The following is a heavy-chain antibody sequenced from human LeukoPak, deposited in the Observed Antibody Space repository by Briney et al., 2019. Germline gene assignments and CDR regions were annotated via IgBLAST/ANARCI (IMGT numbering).Heavy chain of an antibody. Sequence: SETLSLTCTVSGGSISSSSYYWGWIRQPPGKGLEWIGSIYYSGSTYYNPSLKSRVTISVDTSKDQFSLKLSSVTAADTAVYYCAIEKGYFDWLLLDYWGQGTLVTVSS. CDR2: IYYSGST. D-gene: IGHD3-9*01. CDR1: GGSISSSSYY. CDR3: AIEKGYFDWLLLDY. V-gene: IGHV4-39*07. J-gene: IGHJ4*02.